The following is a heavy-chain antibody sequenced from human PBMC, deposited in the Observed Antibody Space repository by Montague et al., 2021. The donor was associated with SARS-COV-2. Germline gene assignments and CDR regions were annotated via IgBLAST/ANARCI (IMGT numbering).Heavy chain of an antibody. V-gene: IGHV4-39*01. J-gene: IGHJ3*02. CDR2: IYYSGSA. D-gene: IGHD1-26*01. CDR3: ARLESTRGASRRGAFHI. Sequence: SETLSLTCSVSGDSINNSRYYWGWIRQPPGKGLEWIGSIYYSGSAYYNPSLKSRLTISVDTSKNQFSLTLNSVTATDTAVYYCARLESTRGASRRGAFHIWGRGTKVTVSS. CDR1: GDSINNSRYY.